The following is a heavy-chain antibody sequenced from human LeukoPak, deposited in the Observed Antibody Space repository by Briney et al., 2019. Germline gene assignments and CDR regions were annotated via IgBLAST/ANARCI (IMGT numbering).Heavy chain of an antibody. J-gene: IGHJ4*02. CDR1: GYTFTSDY. CDR3: ARLPVGATSWTDY. D-gene: IGHD1-26*01. V-gene: IGHV1-46*01. Sequence: GASVKVSCKASGYTFTSDYVHWGRQAPGQGLEWRGIINPIGGGTSYAQKCQGRVTRTRDMSTSTVYMELSSLRSEDTAVYYCARLPVGATSWTDYWGQGTPVTVSS. CDR2: INPIGGGT.